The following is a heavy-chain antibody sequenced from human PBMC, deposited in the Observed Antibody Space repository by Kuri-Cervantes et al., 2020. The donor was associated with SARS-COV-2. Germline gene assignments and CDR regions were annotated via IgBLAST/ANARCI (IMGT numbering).Heavy chain of an antibody. D-gene: IGHD6-13*01. CDR3: ARLEIPLVAAGYAY. J-gene: IGHJ4*02. CDR2: IYYSGSP. V-gene: IGHV4-39*01. CDR1: GGSINSSSFY. Sequence: GSLRLSCSVSGGSINSSSFYWGWIRQPPGKGLEWIGMIYYSGSPYYNPSLKSRVTISVDTSKNQFSLKLSSVTAADTAVYYCARLEIPLVAAGYAYWGQGTLVTVSS.